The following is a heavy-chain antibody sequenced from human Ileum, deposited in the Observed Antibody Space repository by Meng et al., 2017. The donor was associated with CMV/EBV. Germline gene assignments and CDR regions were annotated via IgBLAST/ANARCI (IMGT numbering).Heavy chain of an antibody. CDR3: ARGGGSHHDY. D-gene: IGHD3-16*01. J-gene: IGHJ4*02. Sequence: GESLKISCAASGFTFSSNWMHWVRQAPGKGLVWVSRINSDGSSTNYADSVKGRFTISRDNAKNSLYLQMNSLRAEDTAVYYCARGGGSHHDYWGQGTLVTVSS. V-gene: IGHV3-74*01. CDR2: INSDGSST. CDR1: GFTFSSNW.